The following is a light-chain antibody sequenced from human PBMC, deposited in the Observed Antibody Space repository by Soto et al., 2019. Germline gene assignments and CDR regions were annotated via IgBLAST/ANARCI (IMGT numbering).Light chain of an antibody. J-gene: IGKJ4*01. CDR1: QDISNY. Sequence: EIQMTQSPASLSASVGDRVTITCQASQDISNYLNWYQQKPGKVPKLLIFDASNVETGVPSRFSGSGSGTDFTFTISSLQPEDIGTYYCQQYEDLPLTFGGGTRVEIK. V-gene: IGKV1-33*01. CDR3: QQYEDLPLT. CDR2: DAS.